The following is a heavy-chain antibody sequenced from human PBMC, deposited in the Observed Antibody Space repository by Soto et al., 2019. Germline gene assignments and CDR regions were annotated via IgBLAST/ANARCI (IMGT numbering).Heavy chain of an antibody. Sequence: ASVKVSCKASGYSFTDYHIHWVRQAPGQGLEWLGRINPKSGGTSTAQKFQGWVTMTTDTSISTASMELTRLTSDDTAIYYCARGHSTDCSNGVCSFFYNHDMDVWG. CDR1: GYSFTDYH. J-gene: IGHJ6*03. V-gene: IGHV1-2*04. D-gene: IGHD2-8*01. CDR2: INPKSGGT. CDR3: ARGHSTDCSNGVCSFFYNHDMDV.